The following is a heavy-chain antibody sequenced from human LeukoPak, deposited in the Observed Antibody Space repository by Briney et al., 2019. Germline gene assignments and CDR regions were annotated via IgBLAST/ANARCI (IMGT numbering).Heavy chain of an antibody. Sequence: KTSETLSLTCAVYGGSFSGYYWSWIRQPPGKGLEWIGEINHSGSTNYNPSLKSRVTISVDTSKNQFSLKLSSVTAADTAVYYCARVSPWLQTLPDWGQGTLVTVSS. D-gene: IGHD5-24*01. CDR2: INHSGST. CDR1: GGSFSGYY. CDR3: ARVSPWLQTLPD. J-gene: IGHJ4*02. V-gene: IGHV4-34*01.